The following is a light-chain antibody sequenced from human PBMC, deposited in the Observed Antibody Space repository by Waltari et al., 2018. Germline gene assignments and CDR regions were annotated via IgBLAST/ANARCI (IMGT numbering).Light chain of an antibody. Sequence: SSDLTQDPAVSVALGQTVRITCQGDILRTYYGNWCRQKPGQPPELVIYGKNNRPSGIPDLFSASSSGNTASLIITGAQVEDEADYYCSSRELSGHVVFGGGTRLTVL. J-gene: IGLJ2*01. CDR2: GKN. CDR3: SSRELSGHVV. V-gene: IGLV3-19*01. CDR1: ILRTYY.